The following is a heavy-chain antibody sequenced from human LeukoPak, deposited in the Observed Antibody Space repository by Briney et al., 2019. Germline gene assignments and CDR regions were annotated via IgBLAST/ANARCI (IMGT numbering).Heavy chain of an antibody. V-gene: IGHV3-23*01. Sequence: PGGSLRLSCAASGFTFSSYSMNWARQAPGKGLEWVSGITSGGTTYYADSVKGRFTISRDNSKNTLYLQMNSLRAEDTAVYYCAKGAVAGTIYCYFDYWGEGALVTVSS. CDR3: AKGAVAGTIYCYFDY. CDR1: GFTFSSYS. J-gene: IGHJ4*02. CDR2: ITSGGTT. D-gene: IGHD6-19*01.